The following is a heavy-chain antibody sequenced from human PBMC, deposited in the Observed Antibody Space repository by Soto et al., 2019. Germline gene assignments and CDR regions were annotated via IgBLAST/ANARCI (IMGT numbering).Heavy chain of an antibody. V-gene: IGHV4-61*01. Sequence: SETLSLTCTVSGGSVTSGNYYWSWIRQPPGKGLEWIGHIYYSGSTNYNPSLKSRVTISVDASKNQFSLRLNSVTAADTAVYYCARDSTTWFPYYGIDVWGQGTTVTVSS. D-gene: IGHD2-2*01. CDR3: ARDSTTWFPYYGIDV. J-gene: IGHJ6*02. CDR1: GGSVTSGNYY. CDR2: IYYSGST.